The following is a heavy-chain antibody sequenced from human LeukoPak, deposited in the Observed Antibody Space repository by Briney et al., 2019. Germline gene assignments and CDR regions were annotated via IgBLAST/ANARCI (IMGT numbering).Heavy chain of an antibody. CDR2: IIPIFGTA. J-gene: IGHJ4*02. CDR1: GYTFTSYG. D-gene: IGHD6-13*01. V-gene: IGHV1-69*06. Sequence: ASVKVSCKASGYTFTSYGISWVRQAPGQGLEWMGGIIPIFGTANYAQEFQGRVTITADKSTSTAYMELSSLRSEDTAVYYCASSSSWVDYWGQGTLVTVSS. CDR3: ASSSSWVDY.